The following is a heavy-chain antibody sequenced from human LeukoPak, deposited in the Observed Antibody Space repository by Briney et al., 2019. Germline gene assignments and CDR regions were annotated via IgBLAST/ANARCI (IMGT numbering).Heavy chain of an antibody. CDR2: IYYSGST. Sequence: SQTLSLTCTVSGGSISSGDYYWSWIRQPPGKGLEWIGYIYYSGSTYYNPSLKSRVTISVDTSKNQFSLKLSSVTAADTAVYYCARGIRGRFGGYYYYMDVWGKGTTVTVSS. D-gene: IGHD3-10*01. CDR3: ARGIRGRFGGYYYYMDV. V-gene: IGHV4-30-4*08. CDR1: GGSISSGDYY. J-gene: IGHJ6*03.